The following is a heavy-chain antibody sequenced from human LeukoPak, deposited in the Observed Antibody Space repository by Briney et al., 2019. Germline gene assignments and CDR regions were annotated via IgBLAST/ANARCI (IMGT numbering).Heavy chain of an antibody. CDR3: ARGPYGMDV. Sequence: SETLSLTCTVSGGSISSYYWSWVRQPPGKGLEWIGYIYYSGSTNYNPSLKSRVTISVDTSKNQCSLKLSSVTAADTAVYYCARGPYGMDVWGQGTTVTVSS. CDR1: GGSISSYY. CDR2: IYYSGST. J-gene: IGHJ6*02. V-gene: IGHV4-59*01.